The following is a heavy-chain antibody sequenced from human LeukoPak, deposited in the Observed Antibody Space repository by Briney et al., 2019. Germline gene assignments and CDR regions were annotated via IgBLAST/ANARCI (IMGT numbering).Heavy chain of an antibody. J-gene: IGHJ3*02. D-gene: IGHD3-22*01. CDR1: GGSISSYY. CDR2: IYYSGST. Sequence: SETLSLTCTVSGGSISSYYWNWIRQPPGKGLEWIGYIYYSGSTNYNPSLKSRVTISVDTSKNQFSLKLSSVTAADTAVYYCARGARYYYDSSGYYYANTNPRDAFDIWGQGSVVTVSS. V-gene: IGHV4-59*12. CDR3: ARGARYYYDSSGYYYANTNPRDAFDI.